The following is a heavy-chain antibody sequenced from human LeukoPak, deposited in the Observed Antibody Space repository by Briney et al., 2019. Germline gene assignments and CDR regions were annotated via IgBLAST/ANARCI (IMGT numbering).Heavy chain of an antibody. V-gene: IGHV1-18*01. CDR3: ATYDTHRDAFDI. CDR2: TSPYNDKT. J-gene: IGHJ3*02. D-gene: IGHD3-22*01. CDR1: GYTFTTFG. Sequence: ASVKVSCRASGYTFTTFGITWLRQAPGQGLEWMGWTSPYNDKTNYAQKLQGRVTMTTDISTSTAYMDLRSLRSDDTAVYYCATYDTHRDAFDIWGQGTMVTVSS.